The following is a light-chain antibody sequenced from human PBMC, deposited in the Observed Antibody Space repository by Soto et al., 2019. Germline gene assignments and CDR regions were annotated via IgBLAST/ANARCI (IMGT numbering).Light chain of an antibody. Sequence: EIVLTQSPGTLSVSPGERATLSCRASQSVRNSKLAWYQQKPGQAPRLLIYGASSRATGVPDRFSGSGSGTDFTLTISRLEPEDFAVYFCQQYDSSPWTFGQGTKVDIK. CDR3: QQYDSSPWT. V-gene: IGKV3-20*01. CDR2: GAS. J-gene: IGKJ1*01. CDR1: QSVRNSK.